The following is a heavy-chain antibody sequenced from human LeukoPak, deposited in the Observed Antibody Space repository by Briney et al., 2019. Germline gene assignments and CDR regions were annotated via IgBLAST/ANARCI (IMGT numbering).Heavy chain of an antibody. CDR1: GFTFSSYG. Sequence: GGSLRLSCAASGFTFSSYGMHWVRQAPGKGLEWVAFIRYDGSNKYYADSVKGRFTISRDNAKNSLYLQMNSLRAEDTAVYYCARGIAYGGNSLGSLDIWGQGTMVTVSS. CDR2: IRYDGSNK. V-gene: IGHV3-30*02. J-gene: IGHJ3*02. D-gene: IGHD4-23*01. CDR3: ARGIAYGGNSLGSLDI.